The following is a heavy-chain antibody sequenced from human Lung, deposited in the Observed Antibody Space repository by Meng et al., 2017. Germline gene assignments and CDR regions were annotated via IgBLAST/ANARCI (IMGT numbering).Heavy chain of an antibody. J-gene: IGHJ4*02. V-gene: IGHV4-34*01. Sequence: HVQLQQWGAGLLKLSETLSLTCVVSGGSFSDYYWSWIRQPPGKGLEWIGEINHSGSTNYNPSLESRATISVDTSQNNLSLKLSSVTAADSAVYYCARGPTTMAHDFDYWGQGTLVTVSS. CDR1: GGSFSDYY. CDR2: INHSGST. CDR3: ARGPTTMAHDFDY. D-gene: IGHD4-11*01.